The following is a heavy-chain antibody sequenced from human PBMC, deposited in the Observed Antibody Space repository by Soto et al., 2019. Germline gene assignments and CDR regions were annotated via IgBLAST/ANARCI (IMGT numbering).Heavy chain of an antibody. CDR3: AKNGQPPYYYYGLDV. CDR1: GYTFSRYG. D-gene: IGHD2-8*01. J-gene: IGHJ6*02. CDR2: ISGYNGDT. V-gene: IGHV1-18*01. Sequence: QGQLVQSGGEVKKPGASVKVSCKASGYTFSRYGISWVRQAPGQGLDWMGWISGYNGDTNYAQKFQGRVTMTIDTSTTTAYMELRGLTSDDTAIYYCAKNGQPPYYYYGLDVWGQGTTVTVSS.